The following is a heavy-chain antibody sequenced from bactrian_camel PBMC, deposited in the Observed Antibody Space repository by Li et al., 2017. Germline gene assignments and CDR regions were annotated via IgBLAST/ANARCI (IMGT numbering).Heavy chain of an antibody. CDR3: ATGGSWFAT. Sequence: HVQLVESGGGSVQAGGSLRLSCTVSGYTYISICMAWFRQAPGKEREGVAVIDSDGSTSYADSVKGRFTISRDNAKGTIYLQMSSLKSEDTARYYCATGGSWFATWGQGTQVTVSS. CDR2: IDSDGST. V-gene: IGHV3S53*01. CDR1: GYTYISIC. J-gene: IGHJ4*01. D-gene: IGHD2*01.